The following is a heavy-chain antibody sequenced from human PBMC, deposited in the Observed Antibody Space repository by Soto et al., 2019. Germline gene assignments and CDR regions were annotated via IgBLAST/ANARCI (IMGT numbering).Heavy chain of an antibody. J-gene: IGHJ6*02. CDR1: GGSFSGYY. V-gene: IGHV4-34*01. CDR3: ARGMGYSSSWKYYYYYYGMDV. CDR2: INHSGST. D-gene: IGHD6-13*01. Sequence: SETLSLTCAVYGGSFSGYYWSWIRQPPGKGLEWIGEINHSGSTNYNPSLKSRVTISVDTSTNQFSLKLSSVTAADTAVYYCARGMGYSSSWKYYYYYYGMDVWGQGTTVTVSS.